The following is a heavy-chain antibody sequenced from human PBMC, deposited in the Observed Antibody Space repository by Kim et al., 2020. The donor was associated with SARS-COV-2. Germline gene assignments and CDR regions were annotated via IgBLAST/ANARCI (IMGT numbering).Heavy chain of an antibody. V-gene: IGHV4-59*08. CDR2: ISYSGSS. Sequence: SETLSLTFTVSGGSISNYYSSWIRQPPGKGLEWIGYISYSGSSNYNPSLKSRLTMSVDTSKNHFSLMLSSVTAADTAVYYCAVSAGSSWSRKYYFDYWGQGTLVTVSS. D-gene: IGHD6-13*01. CDR3: AVSAGSSWSRKYYFDY. CDR1: GGSISNYY. J-gene: IGHJ4*02.